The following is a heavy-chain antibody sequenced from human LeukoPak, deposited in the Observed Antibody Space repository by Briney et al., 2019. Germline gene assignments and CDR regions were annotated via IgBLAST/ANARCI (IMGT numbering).Heavy chain of an antibody. V-gene: IGHV3-30-3*01. CDR1: GFTFSSYA. Sequence: ALRLSCAASGFTFSSYAMHWVRQAPGKGLEWVAVISYDGSNKYYADSVKGRFTISRDNSKNTLYLQMNSLRAEDTAVYYCARDHPGGYFDYWGRGTLVTVSS. CDR2: ISYDGSNK. CDR3: ARDHPGGYFDY. D-gene: IGHD4-23*01. J-gene: IGHJ4*02.